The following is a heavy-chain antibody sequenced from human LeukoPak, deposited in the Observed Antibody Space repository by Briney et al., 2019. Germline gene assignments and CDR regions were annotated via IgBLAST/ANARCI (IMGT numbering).Heavy chain of an antibody. D-gene: IGHD2-15*01. Sequence: GGSLRLSCAASGFTVSSNYMSWVRQAPGKGLEWVSAIYSGGSTYYADSVKGRFTISRDNSKNTLYLQMNSLRAEDTAVYYCAKPMPRYCSGGSCQGPMDYWGQGTLVTVSS. CDR2: IYSGGST. CDR3: AKPMPRYCSGGSCQGPMDY. J-gene: IGHJ4*02. V-gene: IGHV3-53*05. CDR1: GFTVSSNY.